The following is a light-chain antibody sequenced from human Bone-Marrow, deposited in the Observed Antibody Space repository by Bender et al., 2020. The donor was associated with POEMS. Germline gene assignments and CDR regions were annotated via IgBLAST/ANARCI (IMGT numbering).Light chain of an antibody. J-gene: IGLJ3*02. CDR2: KDT. CDR1: ALPKQY. V-gene: IGLV3-25*03. Sequence: SYELTQPPSVSVSPGQTARITCSGDALPKQYAYWYQQKAGQAPVLVVYKDTERRSGISERFSGSSSGTTVTLTISGVQPEDEADYYCQSADRNALYGVFGGGTKLTVL. CDR3: QSADRNALYGV.